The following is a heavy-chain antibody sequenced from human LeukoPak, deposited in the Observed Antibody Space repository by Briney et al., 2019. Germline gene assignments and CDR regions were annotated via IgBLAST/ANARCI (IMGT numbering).Heavy chain of an antibody. CDR2: INPNSGGT. J-gene: IGHJ3*02. CDR1: GYTFTGYY. Sequence: GASVKVSCKASGYTFTGYYMHWVRQAPGQGLEWMGWINPNSGGTNYAQKFQGRVTMTRDTSISTAYMEPSRLRSDDTAVYYCARDQPSYLWFGESPGAFDIWGQGTMVTVSS. CDR3: ARDQPSYLWFGESPGAFDI. V-gene: IGHV1-2*02. D-gene: IGHD3-10*01.